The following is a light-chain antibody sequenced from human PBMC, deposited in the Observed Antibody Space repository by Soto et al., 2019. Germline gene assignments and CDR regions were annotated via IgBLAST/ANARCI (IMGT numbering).Light chain of an antibody. Sequence: DIQMTQSPATLAASVGDRVSLTCRASQSIDTWLAWYQQKPGKAPNLLIYKASRLESGVPSRFSGRGSGTEFTLTISSLQPEDFGSYYCQEYKNDYGTFGQGTKVEIK. V-gene: IGKV1-5*03. CDR1: QSIDTW. J-gene: IGKJ1*01. CDR2: KAS. CDR3: QEYKNDYGT.